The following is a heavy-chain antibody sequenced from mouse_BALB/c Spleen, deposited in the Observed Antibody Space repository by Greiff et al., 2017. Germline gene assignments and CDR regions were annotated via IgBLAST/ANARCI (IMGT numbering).Heavy chain of an antibody. J-gene: IGHJ4*01. CDR2: ISNGGGST. Sequence: EVQVVESGGGLVQPGGSLKLSCAASGFTFSSYTMSWVRQTPEKRLEWVAYISNGGGSTYYPDTVKGRFTISRDNAKNTLYLQMSSLKSEDTAMYYCARPLYAMDYWGQGTSVTVSA. CDR3: ARPLYAMDY. V-gene: IGHV5-12-2*01. CDR1: GFTFSSYT.